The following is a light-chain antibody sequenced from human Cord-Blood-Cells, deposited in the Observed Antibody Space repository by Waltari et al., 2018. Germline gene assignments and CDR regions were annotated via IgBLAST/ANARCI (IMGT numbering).Light chain of an antibody. CDR2: EGS. Sequence: QSALTQPASVSGSPGQSITISCTGTSRDVGSYNLVSWYQQHPGKAPKLMIYEGSKRPSGVSNRFSGSKSGNTASLTISGLQAEDEADYYCCSYAPWVFGGGTKLTVL. V-gene: IGLV2-23*01. CDR3: CSYAPWV. J-gene: IGLJ3*02. CDR1: SRDVGSYNL.